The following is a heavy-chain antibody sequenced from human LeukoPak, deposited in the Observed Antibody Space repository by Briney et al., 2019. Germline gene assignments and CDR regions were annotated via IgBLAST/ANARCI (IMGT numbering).Heavy chain of an antibody. V-gene: IGHV3-23*01. CDR1: EFTFSTYG. CDR2: VSNTGTKT. J-gene: IGHJ5*02. CDR3: AKVISMIDAAYFPLTGFDP. Sequence: GGSLRLSCTASEFTFSTYGMSWVRQAPGKGLEWVSSVSNTGTKTYYADSVKGRFTISRDNSKSTLSLQMKSLRADDTALYYCAKVISMIDAAYFPLTGFDPWGQGTQVIVSS. D-gene: IGHD3-22*01.